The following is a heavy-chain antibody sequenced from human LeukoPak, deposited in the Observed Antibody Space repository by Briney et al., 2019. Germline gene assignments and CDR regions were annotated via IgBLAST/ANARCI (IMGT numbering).Heavy chain of an antibody. D-gene: IGHD3-3*01. Sequence: PSETLSLTCTVSGGSISSYYWSWIRQPPGKGLECIGYIYYSGSTNYYPSLKSRVTISVDTSKNQFSLKLSSVTAADTAVYYCAGRITIFGVVRDYWGQGTLVTVSS. J-gene: IGHJ4*02. CDR2: IYYSGST. V-gene: IGHV4-59*01. CDR1: GGSISSYY. CDR3: AGRITIFGVVRDY.